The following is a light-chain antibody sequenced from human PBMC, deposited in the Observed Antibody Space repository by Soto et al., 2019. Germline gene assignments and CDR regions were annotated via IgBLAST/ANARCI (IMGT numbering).Light chain of an antibody. Sequence: EIAMTQSPGTLSLSPGQRATLSCKASQTVSSNSLAWYQQKPGQAPRLLIFGASSRATGIPDRFSGSGSGTDFTLTINRLEPEDFAVYYCQHYGNSRTFGQGTKVEIK. CDR2: GAS. CDR1: QTVSSNS. V-gene: IGKV3-20*01. CDR3: QHYGNSRT. J-gene: IGKJ1*01.